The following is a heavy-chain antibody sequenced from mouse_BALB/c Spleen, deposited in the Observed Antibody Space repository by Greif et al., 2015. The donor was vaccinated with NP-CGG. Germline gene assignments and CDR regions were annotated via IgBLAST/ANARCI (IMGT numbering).Heavy chain of an antibody. J-gene: IGHJ2*01. CDR3: ARDWYFDY. CDR2: IHPNSGNT. D-gene: IGHD4-1*01. CDR1: GYTFTSSW. Sequence: QVQLQQSGSVLVRPGVSVKLSCKASGYTFTSSWMHWAKQRPGQGLEWIGEIHPNSGNTNYNEKFKGKATLTVDTSSSTAYVDLSSLTSEDSAVYYCARDWYFDYWGQGTTLTVSS. V-gene: IGHV1S130*01.